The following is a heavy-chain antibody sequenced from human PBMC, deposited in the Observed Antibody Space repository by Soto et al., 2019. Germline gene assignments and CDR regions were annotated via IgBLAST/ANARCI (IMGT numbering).Heavy chain of an antibody. CDR1: GGSISSGDYY. CDR2: IYYSGST. V-gene: IGHV4-30-4*01. J-gene: IGHJ4*02. D-gene: IGHD5-18*01. CDR3: ASYSYQSGYSYGYWDY. Sequence: KPSETLSLTCTVSGGSISSGDYYWSWIRQPPGKGLEWIGYIYYSGSTYYNPSLKSRVTISVDTSKNQFSLKLSSVTAADTAVYYCASYSYQSGYSYGYWDYWGQGTLVTVSS.